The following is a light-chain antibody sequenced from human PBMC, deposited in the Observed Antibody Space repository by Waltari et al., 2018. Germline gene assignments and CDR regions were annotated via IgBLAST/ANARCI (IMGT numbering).Light chain of an antibody. CDR1: SGRIASNY. Sequence: NFMLTQPHSVSESPGKTVTISCTRSSGRIASNYVPWYQPRPGSSPTTVIYEDNQRPSGVPDRFSASIDSTSNSASLTISGLKTEDEADYYCQSYDSSNWVFGGGTKLTVL. CDR3: QSYDSSNWV. V-gene: IGLV6-57*01. CDR2: EDN. J-gene: IGLJ3*02.